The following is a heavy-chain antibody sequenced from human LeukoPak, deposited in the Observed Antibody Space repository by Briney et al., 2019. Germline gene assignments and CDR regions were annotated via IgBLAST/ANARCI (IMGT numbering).Heavy chain of an antibody. CDR3: AREAYCGGDCYSQATDY. CDR2: ITPSGGT. CDR1: GYTFTSYA. J-gene: IGHJ4*02. V-gene: IGHV1-2*02. D-gene: IGHD2-21*02. Sequence: ASVKVSFKASGYTFTSYAMHWVRQAPGQGLEWMGWITPSGGTNYPQKFQGRVAITRDTSISTAYMELSSLRSDDTAVYSCAREAYCGGDCYSQATDYWGQGTLVTVSS.